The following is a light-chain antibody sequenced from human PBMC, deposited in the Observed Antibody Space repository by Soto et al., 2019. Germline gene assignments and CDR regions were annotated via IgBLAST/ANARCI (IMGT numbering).Light chain of an antibody. CDR1: SSSIGAGYD. J-gene: IGLJ2*01. CDR3: QSYDSSLSAVV. CDR2: GNS. V-gene: IGLV1-40*01. Sequence: QSVLTQPPSVSGAPGQRVTISCTGSSSSIGAGYDVHWYQQLPGTAPKLLIYGNSNRPSGVPDRFSGSKSSTSASLAITGLKAEDEADYYCQSYDSSLSAVVFGGGTQLTVL.